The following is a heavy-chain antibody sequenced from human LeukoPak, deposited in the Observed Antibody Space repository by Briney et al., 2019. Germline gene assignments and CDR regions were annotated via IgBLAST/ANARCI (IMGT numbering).Heavy chain of an antibody. J-gene: IGHJ4*02. CDR2: ISYSGNT. CDR1: GGSIPSGGYY. Sequence: PSETLSLTCTVSGGSIPSGGYYWTWVRQRPGKGLEWTGFISYSGNTYYNPSLKSQITISVDTSKNQFSLKLSSVTAADTAVYYCARDRTASGSSPGYFDYWGQGTLVTVSS. D-gene: IGHD1-26*01. CDR3: ARDRTASGSSPGYFDY. V-gene: IGHV4-31*01.